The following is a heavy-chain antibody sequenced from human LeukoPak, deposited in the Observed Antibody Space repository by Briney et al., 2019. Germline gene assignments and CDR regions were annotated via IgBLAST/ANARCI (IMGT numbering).Heavy chain of an antibody. CDR3: ARDSTVGAYFDY. J-gene: IGHJ4*02. CDR2: ISSSSSYI. V-gene: IGHV3-21*01. D-gene: IGHD4-23*01. Sequence: PGGSLRLSCAASGFTFSSYSMNWVRQAPGKGLEWVSSISSSSSYIYYADSVKGRFTISRDNAKNSLYLQMNSLRAEDTAVYYCARDSTVGAYFDYWGQGTLVTVSS. CDR1: GFTFSSYS.